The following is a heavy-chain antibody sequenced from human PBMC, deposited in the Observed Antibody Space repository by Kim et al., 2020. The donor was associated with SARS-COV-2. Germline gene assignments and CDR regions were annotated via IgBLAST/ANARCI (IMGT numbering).Heavy chain of an antibody. V-gene: IGHV1-18*04. CDR1: GYTFTSYG. J-gene: IGHJ4*02. CDR2: ISAYNGDT. Sequence: ASVKVSCKTSGYTFTSYGITWVRQAPGQGLEWMGWISAYNGDTNYAQKLQGRVTMTTDTSTSTAYMEVRSLRSDDTALYYCATVFTTVTGGFDYWGQGTLVTVSS. D-gene: IGHD4-17*01. CDR3: ATVFTTVTGGFDY.